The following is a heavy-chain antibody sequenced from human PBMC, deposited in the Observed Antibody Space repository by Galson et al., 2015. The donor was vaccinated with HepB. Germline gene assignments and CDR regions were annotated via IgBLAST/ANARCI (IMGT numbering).Heavy chain of an antibody. CDR2: IDWDDDK. Sequence: PALVKPTQTLTLTCTFSGFSLNTRKMCVSWIRQPPGRALEWLARIDWDDDKWYSTSLKTRLSIFKDTSKNQVVLTMTNMDPVDTATYYCARILNADSNYVDYWGQGTLVTVSS. D-gene: IGHD4-11*01. V-gene: IGHV2-70*11. J-gene: IGHJ4*02. CDR3: ARILNADSNYVDY. CDR1: GFSLNTRKMC.